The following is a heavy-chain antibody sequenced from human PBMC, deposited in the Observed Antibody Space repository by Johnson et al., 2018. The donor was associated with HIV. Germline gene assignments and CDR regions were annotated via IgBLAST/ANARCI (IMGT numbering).Heavy chain of an antibody. J-gene: IGHJ3*02. CDR1: GFTFSNAW. Sequence: VQLVESGGGLVKPGGSLRLSCAASGFTFSNAWMSWVRQAPGKGLEWVGRIQSKTDGGTTDYAAPVKGRFTISRDDSKNTLYLQMNSLKTEDTAVYYCTTDLASDAFDIWGQGTMVTVSS. CDR2: IQSKTDGGTT. CDR3: TTDLASDAFDI. V-gene: IGHV3-15*01.